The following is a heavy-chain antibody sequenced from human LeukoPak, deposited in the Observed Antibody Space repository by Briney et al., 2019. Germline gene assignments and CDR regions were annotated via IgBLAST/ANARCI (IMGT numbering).Heavy chain of an antibody. V-gene: IGHV4-30-2*01. D-gene: IGHD3-10*01. J-gene: IGHJ5*02. CDR3: ARQVTMVRGENWFDP. CDR2: IYHSGST. Sequence: SETLSLTCTVSGGSISSGGYSWNWIRRPPGKGLEWVGYIYHSGSTYYNPSLKSRVTMSMDRSKNQFSLNLSSVTAADTAVYYCARQVTMVRGENWFDPWGQGTLVTVSS. CDR1: GGSISSGGYS.